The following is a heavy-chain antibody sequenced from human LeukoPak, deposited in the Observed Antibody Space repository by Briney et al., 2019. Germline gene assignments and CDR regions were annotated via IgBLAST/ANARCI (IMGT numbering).Heavy chain of an antibody. CDR3: ARAWRYTDLFDP. CDR1: GYTFITYY. Sequence: ASVKVSCKASGYTFITYYIHWVRQAPGQGLEWMGVINPSGAITTYAQKFQGRVTMTRDTSTSTVYMELSSLRSDDTAVYYCARAWRYTDLFDPWGQGTLVTVSS. D-gene: IGHD1-14*01. CDR2: INPSGAIT. V-gene: IGHV1-46*01. J-gene: IGHJ5*02.